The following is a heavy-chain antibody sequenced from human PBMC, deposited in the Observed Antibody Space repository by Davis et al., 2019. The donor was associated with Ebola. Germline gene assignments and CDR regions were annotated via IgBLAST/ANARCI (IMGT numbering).Heavy chain of an antibody. J-gene: IGHJ4*02. Sequence: ASVKVSCKASGYTFTGYYLHWVRQAPGQGLEWMGRINPDNGGTNYAQKFQGRVTMTTDTSTSTAYMELRSLTSDDTAVYYCARDWNTAMVSGLDYWGQGTLVTVSS. CDR1: GYTFTGYY. CDR2: INPDNGGT. CDR3: ARDWNTAMVSGLDY. V-gene: IGHV1-2*06. D-gene: IGHD5-18*01.